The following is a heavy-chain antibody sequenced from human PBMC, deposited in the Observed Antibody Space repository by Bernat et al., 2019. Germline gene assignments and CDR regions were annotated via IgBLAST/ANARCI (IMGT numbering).Heavy chain of an antibody. J-gene: IGHJ5*02. D-gene: IGHD6-19*01. CDR3: ATVRGYGSSAWHAES. CDR2: IWYDGSNK. V-gene: IGHV3-33*01. Sequence: QVQLVESGGGVVQPGTSLRLSCAASGFTFRNYDMFWMRQAPGKGLEWVALIWYDGSNKYHADSVKGRFTISRDNSRNTLYLQMTSLRADDTAVYFCATVRGYGSSAWHAESWGRGTPVTVSS. CDR1: GFTFRNYD.